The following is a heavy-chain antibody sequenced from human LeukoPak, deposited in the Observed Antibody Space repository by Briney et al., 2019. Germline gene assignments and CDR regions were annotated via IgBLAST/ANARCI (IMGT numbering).Heavy chain of an antibody. Sequence: GGSLRLSCAASGFTVTSNYMSWVRQAPGQGLEWVSVIYTGGSTYYADSVKGRFTISRDNSKNTLYLQMNSLRAEDPAVDYCARGGDLWGQGTLVTVSS. CDR2: IYTGGST. CDR3: ARGGDL. V-gene: IGHV3-66*02. J-gene: IGHJ5*02. CDR1: GFTVTSNY.